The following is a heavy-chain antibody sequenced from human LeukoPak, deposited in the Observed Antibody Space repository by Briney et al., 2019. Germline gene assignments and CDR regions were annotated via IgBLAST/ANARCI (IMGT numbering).Heavy chain of an antibody. D-gene: IGHD3-22*01. J-gene: IGHJ3*02. CDR2: IYHSGGT. CDR3: ARDSSGYYSHAFDI. CDR1: GGSISSGGYS. Sequence: SQTLSLTCAVSGGSISSGGYSWSWIRQPPGKGLEWIGYIYHSGGTYYNPSLKSRVTISVDRSKNQFSLKLSSVTAADTAVYYCARDSSGYYSHAFDIWGQGTMVTVSS. V-gene: IGHV4-30-2*01.